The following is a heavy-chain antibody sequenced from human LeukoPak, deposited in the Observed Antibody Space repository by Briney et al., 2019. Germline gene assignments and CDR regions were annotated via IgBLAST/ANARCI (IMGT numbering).Heavy chain of an antibody. D-gene: IGHD3-22*01. CDR3: AKEARYDSSGYYYF. V-gene: IGHV3-23*01. Sequence: GGSLRLSCAASGFTFSSYAMSWVRQAPGQGLEWVLAISGSGGSTYYADSVKGRFTISRDNSKNTLYLQMNSLRAEDTAVYYCAKEARYDSSGYYYFWGQGTLVTVSS. CDR1: GFTFSSYA. J-gene: IGHJ4*02. CDR2: ISGSGGST.